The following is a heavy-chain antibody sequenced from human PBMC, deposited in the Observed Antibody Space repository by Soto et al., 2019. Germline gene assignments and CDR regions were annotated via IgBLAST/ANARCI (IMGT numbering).Heavy chain of an antibody. CDR2: ISPSSGAT. Sequence: ASVKVSYKASGYTFTDSYIHWVRQAPGKGLEWMGWISPSSGATQYAQKFQGWVTVTRDTSTSTVYLDVSRLKSDGSAVYYCARELYDNGPSGLDVWGQGTAVTSP. CDR3: ARELYDNGPSGLDV. J-gene: IGHJ6*02. CDR1: GYTFTDSY. D-gene: IGHD3-22*01. V-gene: IGHV1-2*04.